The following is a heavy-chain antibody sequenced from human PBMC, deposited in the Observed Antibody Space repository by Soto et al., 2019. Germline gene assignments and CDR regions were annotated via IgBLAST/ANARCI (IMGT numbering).Heavy chain of an antibody. J-gene: IGHJ1*01. CDR2: ISSNGGST. CDR1: GFTFSSYA. CDR3: VKSAYSSSPTFQH. D-gene: IGHD6-6*01. Sequence: GGSLRLSCSASGFTFSSYAMHWVRQAPGKGLEYVSAISSNGGSTYYADSVKGRFTISRDNSKNTLYLQMSSLRAEDTAVYYCVKSAYSSSPTFQHCGQGILVTVP. V-gene: IGHV3-64D*08.